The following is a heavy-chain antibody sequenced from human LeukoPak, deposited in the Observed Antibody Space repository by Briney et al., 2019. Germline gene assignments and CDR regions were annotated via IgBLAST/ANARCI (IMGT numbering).Heavy chain of an antibody. Sequence: SETLSLTCTVSGGSIRSSSYHWVWIRQPPGKGLEWIGGISYSGTTYYNSSLKSRVTISVDTSKNQFSLKLSSVTAADTAVYYCASRHSNYWGQGTLVTVSS. CDR1: GGSIRSSSYH. V-gene: IGHV4-39*01. D-gene: IGHD5-18*01. CDR3: ASRHSNY. J-gene: IGHJ4*02. CDR2: ISYSGTT.